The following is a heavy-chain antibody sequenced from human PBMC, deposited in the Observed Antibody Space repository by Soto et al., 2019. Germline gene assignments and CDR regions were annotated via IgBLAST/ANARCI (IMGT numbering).Heavy chain of an antibody. CDR3: ARVYCISTSCYHFDY. CDR1: GGSXSSSNW. Sequence: PSETLSLTCTVSGGSXSSSNWWNWVRQPPGKGLEWIGETHHSGSTNYNPSLKSRVTISVDKSKNQFSLKLSSVTAADTAVYYCARVYCISTSCYHFDYWGQGTLVTV. J-gene: IGHJ4*02. CDR2: THHSGST. D-gene: IGHD2-2*01. V-gene: IGHV4-4*02.